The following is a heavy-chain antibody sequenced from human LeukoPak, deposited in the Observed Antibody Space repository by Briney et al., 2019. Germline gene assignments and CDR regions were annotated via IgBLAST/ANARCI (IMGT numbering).Heavy chain of an antibody. V-gene: IGHV3-48*04. J-gene: IGHJ6*02. D-gene: IGHD2-15*01. CDR3: ARRRPSYSMYDYYGMDV. Sequence: GALRLSCAVSGFTFSSYSMNWVRQAPGKGLEWVSYISSSSSTIYYADSVKGRFTISRDNAKNPLYLQMNSLRAEDTAVYHCARRRPSYSMYDYYGMDVWGQGTTVTVSS. CDR2: ISSSSSTI. CDR1: GFTFSSYS.